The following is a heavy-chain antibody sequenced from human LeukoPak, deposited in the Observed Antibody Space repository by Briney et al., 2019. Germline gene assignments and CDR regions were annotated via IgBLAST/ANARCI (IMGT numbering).Heavy chain of an antibody. CDR1: GGSISSGGYY. CDR2: IYYSGST. V-gene: IGHV4-31*03. CDR3: ARQRAVAGEIPAPHFDY. D-gene: IGHD6-19*01. Sequence: PSQTLSLTCTVSGGSISSGGYYWSWIRQHPGKGLEWIGYIYYSGSTYYNPSLKSRVTISVDTSKNQFSLKLSSVTAADTAVYYCARQRAVAGEIPAPHFDYWGQGTLVTVSS. J-gene: IGHJ4*02.